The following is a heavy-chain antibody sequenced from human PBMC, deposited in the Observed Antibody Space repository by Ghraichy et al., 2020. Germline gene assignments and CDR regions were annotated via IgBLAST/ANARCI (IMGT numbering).Heavy chain of an antibody. V-gene: IGHV4-59*01. Sequence: SETLSLTCSVSGGSISTYYWSWIRQPPGKGLEWIGYIYSSGSTKYNPSLKSRVTISVDTSKNQFSLKGNSVTAADTAIYFCARERSDYDNAFDIWGQGTMVTVSS. J-gene: IGHJ3*02. D-gene: IGHD4-17*01. CDR1: GGSISTYY. CDR2: IYSSGST. CDR3: ARERSDYDNAFDI.